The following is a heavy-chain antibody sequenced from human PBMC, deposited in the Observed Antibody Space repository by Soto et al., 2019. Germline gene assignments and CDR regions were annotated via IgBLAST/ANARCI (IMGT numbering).Heavy chain of an antibody. D-gene: IGHD2-15*01. CDR1: GFTVSSNY. CDR3: ARDWGYCSGGSCYNFDY. V-gene: IGHV3-66*01. CDR2: IYSGGST. J-gene: IGHJ4*02. Sequence: GGSLRLSCAASGFTVSSNYMSWVRQASGKGLEWVSVIYSGGSTYYADSVKGRFTISRDNSKNTLYLQMNSLRAEDTAVYYCARDWGYCSGGSCYNFDYWGQGTLVTVSS.